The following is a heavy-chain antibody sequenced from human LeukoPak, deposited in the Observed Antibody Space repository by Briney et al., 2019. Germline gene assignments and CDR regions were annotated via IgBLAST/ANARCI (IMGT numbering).Heavy chain of an antibody. CDR3: ARDGGWNFDY. D-gene: IGHD3-16*01. CDR2: ISYDGSSK. Sequence: GRSLRLSCAASGFTFSSYAMHWVRQAPGKGLEWVAVISYDGSSKYFADSVKGRFTISRDNSKNTLYLQMNSLRAEDTAVYYCARDGGWNFDYWGQGTLVTVS. CDR1: GFTFSSYA. V-gene: IGHV3-30-3*01. J-gene: IGHJ4*02.